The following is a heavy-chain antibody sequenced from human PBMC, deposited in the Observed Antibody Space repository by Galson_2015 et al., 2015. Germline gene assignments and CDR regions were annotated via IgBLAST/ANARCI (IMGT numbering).Heavy chain of an antibody. V-gene: IGHV6-1*01. CDR1: GDSVSSTSAA. CDR3: ARASVGGTYNY. CDR2: TYYRSKWYN. Sequence: CAISGDSVSSTSAAWSWIRQSPSRGLEWLGRTYYRSKWYNDYAVSVKSRITINPDTSKNRFSLQLNSVTPEDKAVYFCARASVGGTYNYWGQGTLVTVSS. J-gene: IGHJ4*02. D-gene: IGHD1-1*01.